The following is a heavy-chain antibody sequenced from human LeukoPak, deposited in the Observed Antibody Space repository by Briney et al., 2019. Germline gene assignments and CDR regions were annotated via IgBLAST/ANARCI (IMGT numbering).Heavy chain of an antibody. CDR1: GGTFSSYA. D-gene: IGHD3-22*01. J-gene: IGHJ3*02. CDR2: IIPILGIA. V-gene: IGHV1-69*04. CDR3: AREHYYDSSGPPGAFDI. Sequence: GASVKVSCKASGGTFSSYAISWVRQAPGQGLEWMGRIIPILGIANYAQKFQGRVTITADKSTSTAYMELSSLRSEDTAVYYCAREHYYDSSGPPGAFDIWSQGTMVTVSS.